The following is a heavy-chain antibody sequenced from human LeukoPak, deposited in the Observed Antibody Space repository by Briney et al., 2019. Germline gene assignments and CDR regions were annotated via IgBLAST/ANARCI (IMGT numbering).Heavy chain of an antibody. CDR3: ARGRSGSYYNIGY. Sequence: ASVKVSCKASGYSFSSYYMHWVRQAPGQGVEWMGIINTNGGSTNYAQKFQGRVTITRDTSTSTVYIELNSLRSEDTAVYYCARGRSGSYYNIGYWGQGTLVTVSS. CDR2: INTNGGST. V-gene: IGHV1-46*01. D-gene: IGHD3-10*01. J-gene: IGHJ4*02. CDR1: GYSFSSYY.